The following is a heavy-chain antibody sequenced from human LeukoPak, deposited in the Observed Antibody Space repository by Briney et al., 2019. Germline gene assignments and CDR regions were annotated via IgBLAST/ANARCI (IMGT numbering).Heavy chain of an antibody. D-gene: IGHD1-26*01. J-gene: IGHJ4*02. Sequence: SETLSLTCAVYGGSFSGCYWSWIRQPPGKGLEGIGEINHSGSTNYNPPLTSRGTISVDTSKNHCSRKLSSVTAADTAVYYCARGSQWEPYTDYWGQGTLVTVSS. V-gene: IGHV4-34*01. CDR1: GGSFSGCY. CDR3: ARGSQWEPYTDY. CDR2: INHSGST.